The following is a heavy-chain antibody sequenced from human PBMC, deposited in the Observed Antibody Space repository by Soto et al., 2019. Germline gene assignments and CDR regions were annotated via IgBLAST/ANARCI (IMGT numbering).Heavy chain of an antibody. Sequence: GSGPTLLNPTQTLTLTCTLSGFSLTTRSMCVSWIRQSPRKALESLALIDWDGDTYYSTSLKTRLTISRDTSTTQVVLTMTNLDPADTATYFCARSLNYDFWTGYFFDFWGQGALVTVSS. CDR2: IDWDGDT. V-gene: IGHV2-70*01. J-gene: IGHJ4*02. D-gene: IGHD3-3*01. CDR3: ARSLNYDFWTGYFFDF. CDR1: GFSLTTRSMC.